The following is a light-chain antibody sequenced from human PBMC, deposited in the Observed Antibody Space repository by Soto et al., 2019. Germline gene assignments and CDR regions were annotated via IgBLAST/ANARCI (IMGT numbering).Light chain of an antibody. CDR3: QQYRTSPIT. J-gene: IGKJ5*01. Sequence: EAVLTQSPGTLSLSPGERATLSCRASQSITNNYLAWYQQKPGQAPRLLIYGASSRVTGIPDRFSGSGSGTDLTLTISRLEPEDFAVYYCQQYRTSPITFGQGTRLEIK. V-gene: IGKV3-20*01. CDR2: GAS. CDR1: QSITNNY.